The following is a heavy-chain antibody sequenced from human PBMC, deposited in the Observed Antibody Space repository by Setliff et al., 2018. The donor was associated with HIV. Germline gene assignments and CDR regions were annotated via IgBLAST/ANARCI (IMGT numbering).Heavy chain of an antibody. Sequence: SETLSLTCTVSGGSIGSSNYYWGWIRQPPGKGLEWIGSIYYNGRTYYDPSLKSRVTIFVDTSKTQFYLKLRSVTASDTAVYYCARYTSKVDWFDPWGQGTLVTVSS. CDR3: ARYTSKVDWFDP. V-gene: IGHV4-39*01. CDR2: IYYNGRT. CDR1: GGSIGSSNYY. J-gene: IGHJ5*02. D-gene: IGHD2-2*02.